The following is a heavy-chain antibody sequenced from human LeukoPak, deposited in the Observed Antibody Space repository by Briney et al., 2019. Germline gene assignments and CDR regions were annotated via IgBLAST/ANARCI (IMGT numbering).Heavy chain of an antibody. Sequence: SETLSPTCAVYGESFSGYYWSWIRQPPGKGLEWIGEINHSGSTNYNPSLKSRVTISVDTSKNQFSLKLSSVTAADTAVYYCARRGASTMTTVTRFYYFDYWGQGTLVTVSS. J-gene: IGHJ4*02. V-gene: IGHV4-34*01. CDR3: ARRGASTMTTVTRFYYFDY. CDR1: GESFSGYY. D-gene: IGHD4-17*01. CDR2: INHSGST.